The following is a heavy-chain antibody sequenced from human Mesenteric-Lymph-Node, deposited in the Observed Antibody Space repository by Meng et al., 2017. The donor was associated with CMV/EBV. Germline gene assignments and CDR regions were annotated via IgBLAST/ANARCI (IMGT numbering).Heavy chain of an antibody. CDR2: MSSSGGST. J-gene: IGHJ4*02. CDR1: GFTFSSYA. V-gene: IGHV3-23*01. D-gene: IGHD2-15*01. Sequence: GESLKISCAASGFTFSSYAMSWVRQAPGKGLEWVSGMSSSGGSTYYADSVKGRFTISRDNSRSRLYLQMNSLRAEDTAVYYCARDLRVAATPDYWGQGTLVTVSS. CDR3: ARDLRVAATPDY.